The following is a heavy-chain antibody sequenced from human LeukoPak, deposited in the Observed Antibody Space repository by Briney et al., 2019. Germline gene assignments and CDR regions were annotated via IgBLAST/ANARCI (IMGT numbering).Heavy chain of an antibody. J-gene: IGHJ3*02. CDR2: IWYDGSNK. Sequence: GGSLRLSLAASGFTFSSYGMHWVRQAPGKGLEWVAVIWYDGSNKYYADSVKGRFTISRDNSKNTLYLQMNSLRAEDTAVYYCARDPSGTYAFDIWGQGTMVTVSS. V-gene: IGHV3-33*01. CDR3: ARDPSGTYAFDI. CDR1: GFTFSSYG.